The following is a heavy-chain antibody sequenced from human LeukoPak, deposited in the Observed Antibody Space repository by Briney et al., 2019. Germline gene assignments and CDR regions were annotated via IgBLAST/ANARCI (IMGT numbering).Heavy chain of an antibody. CDR3: AREDYYYDTKEDY. V-gene: IGHV4-38-2*02. D-gene: IGHD3-22*01. Sequence: SETLSLTCTVSGYSISSGCYWGWIRQPPGKGLEWIGSIHHSGSTYYNPTLKSRVTISVDTSKNQFSLKLSSVTAADTAVYYCAREDYYYDTKEDYWGQGTLVTVSS. J-gene: IGHJ4*02. CDR1: GYSISSGCY. CDR2: IHHSGST.